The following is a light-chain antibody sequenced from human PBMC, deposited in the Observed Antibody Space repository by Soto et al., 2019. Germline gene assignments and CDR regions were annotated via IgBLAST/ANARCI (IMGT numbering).Light chain of an antibody. Sequence: QSVGAQPACVSGSPGQSITISCTGSSSAVGTFRLVSWYQHHPGKVPKLIIYEGSKRPSGVSDRFSGSEPGNTASLTISGLQAEDEADYYCCSSAPGRTFVFGTGAKVTVL. CDR3: CSSAPGRTFV. V-gene: IGLV2-23*01. J-gene: IGLJ1*01. CDR2: EGS. CDR1: SSAVGTFRL.